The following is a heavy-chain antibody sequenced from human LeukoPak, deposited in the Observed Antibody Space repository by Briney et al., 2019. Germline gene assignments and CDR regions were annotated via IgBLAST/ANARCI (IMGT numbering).Heavy chain of an antibody. CDR2: IKQDGSEK. V-gene: IGHV3-7*01. CDR1: GFTFSSYW. D-gene: IGHD2-15*01. J-gene: IGHJ6*03. CDR3: ARRDCSGGSCYRYYYYMDV. Sequence: GGSLRLSCAASGFTFSSYWMSWVRQAPGKGLEWVANIKQDGSEKYYVDSVKGRFTISRGNAKNSLYLQMNSLRAEDTAVYYCARRDCSGGSCYRYYYYMDVWGKGTTVTISS.